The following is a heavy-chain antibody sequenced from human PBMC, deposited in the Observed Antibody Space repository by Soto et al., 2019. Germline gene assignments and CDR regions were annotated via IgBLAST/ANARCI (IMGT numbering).Heavy chain of an antibody. CDR3: ASDKKDIVVVPAAPPDGYYMDV. Sequence: GGSLRLSCAASGFTFSSYSMNWVRQAPGKGLEWVSSISSSSSYKYYADSVKGRFTISRDNAKNSLYLQMNSLRAEDTAVYYCASDKKDIVVVPAAPPDGYYMDVWGKGTTVTVSS. CDR2: ISSSSSYK. J-gene: IGHJ6*03. V-gene: IGHV3-21*01. D-gene: IGHD2-2*01. CDR1: GFTFSSYS.